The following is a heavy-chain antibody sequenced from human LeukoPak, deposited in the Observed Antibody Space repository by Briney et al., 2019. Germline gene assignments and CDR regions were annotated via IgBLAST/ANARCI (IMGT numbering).Heavy chain of an antibody. J-gene: IGHJ4*02. CDR1: GFTFSSYA. V-gene: IGHV3-23*01. CDR2: ISGSGGST. Sequence: PGGSLRLSCAASGFTFSSYAMSWVRQAPGKGLEWVSAISGSGGSTYYADSVKRLFTISRDNSKNTLYLQMNRLRAEDTAVYYCAKEFKAVAGTPDYWGEGTLVTASS. CDR3: AKEFKAVAGTPDY. D-gene: IGHD6-19*01.